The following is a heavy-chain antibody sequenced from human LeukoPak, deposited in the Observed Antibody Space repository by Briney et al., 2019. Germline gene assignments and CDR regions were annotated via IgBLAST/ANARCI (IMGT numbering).Heavy chain of an antibody. CDR1: PFTARGKY. CDR3: ASGSGSYRTPYYYMAV. V-gene: IGHV3-53*01. D-gene: IGHD3-10*01. J-gene: IGHJ6*03. Sequence: VRCLRLSPAAYPFTARGKYMGWVGQGPGQGVGCVFDIYSGGSTYYADSVKGRFTISRDNSKNTLYLQMNSLRAEDTAVYYCASGSGSYRTPYYYMAVLGTGTTVTVSS. CDR2: IYSGGST.